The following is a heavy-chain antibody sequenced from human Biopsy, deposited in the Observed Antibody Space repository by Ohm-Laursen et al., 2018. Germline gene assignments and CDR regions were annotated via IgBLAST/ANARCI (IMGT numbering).Heavy chain of an antibody. Sequence: SQTLSLTWTVSGASIISGGHFWNWIRQPPGKGLEWIGNIYYDGITYYNPSLKSRVTISVDTSKNQFSLRLNSVTAADTAVYYCARATNSTGWPYYYFYGMDVWGQGTTVTVSS. D-gene: IGHD2/OR15-2a*01. V-gene: IGHV4-30-2*03. CDR1: GASIISGGHF. CDR2: IYYDGIT. CDR3: ARATNSTGWPYYYFYGMDV. J-gene: IGHJ6*02.